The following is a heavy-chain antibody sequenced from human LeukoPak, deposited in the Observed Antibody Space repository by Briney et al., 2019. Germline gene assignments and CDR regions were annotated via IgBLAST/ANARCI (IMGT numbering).Heavy chain of an antibody. V-gene: IGHV4-34*01. CDR2: INHSGST. D-gene: IGHD3-9*01. CDR3: ARTSSYLYFDWLPLFDY. Sequence: SETLSLTCTVSGGSISSYYWSWIRQPPGKGLEWIGEINHSGSTNYNPSLKSRVTISVDTSKNQFSLKLSSVTAADTAVYYCARTSSYLYFDWLPLFDYWGQGTLVTVSS. J-gene: IGHJ4*02. CDR1: GGSISSYY.